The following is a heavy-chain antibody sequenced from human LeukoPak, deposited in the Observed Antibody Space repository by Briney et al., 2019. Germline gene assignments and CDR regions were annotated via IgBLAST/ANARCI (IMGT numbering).Heavy chain of an antibody. V-gene: IGHV4-34*01. CDR2: INHSGST. CDR3: AREIGSGEYYFDY. J-gene: IGHJ4*02. D-gene: IGHD2-15*01. CDR1: GGSFSGYY. Sequence: SETLSLTCAVYGGSFSGYYWSWIRQPPGKGREWIGEINHSGSTNYNPSLKSRVTISVDTSKNQFSLKLSSVTAADTAVYYCAREIGSGEYYFDYWGQGTLVTVSS.